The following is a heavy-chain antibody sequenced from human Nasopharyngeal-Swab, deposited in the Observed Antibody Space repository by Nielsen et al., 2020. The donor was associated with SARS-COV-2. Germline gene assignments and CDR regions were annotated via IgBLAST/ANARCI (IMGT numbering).Heavy chain of an antibody. CDR1: GGTFSSYA. Sequence: SVKVSCKASGGTFSSYAISWVRQAPGQGLEWMGGIIPIFGTANYAQKFQGGVTITADESTRTAYMELSSLRSEDTAVYYCGRGLAWGMTALSHYYMDVWGKGTTVTVSS. CDR3: GRGLAWGMTALSHYYMDV. V-gene: IGHV1-69*13. CDR2: IIPIFGTA. J-gene: IGHJ6*03. D-gene: IGHD2-8*01.